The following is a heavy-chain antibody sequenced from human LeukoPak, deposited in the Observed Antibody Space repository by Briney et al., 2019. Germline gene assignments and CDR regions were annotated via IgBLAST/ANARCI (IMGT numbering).Heavy chain of an antibody. D-gene: IGHD6-19*01. CDR3: ARGPRYSSGWYGW. V-gene: IGHV4-59*01. CDR1: GGSLSSYY. Sequence: SETLSLTCTVSGGSLSSYYWSWIRQPPGKGLEWIGYIYYSGSTNCNPSLKSRVTTSVDTSKNQFSLKLSSVTAADTAVYYCARGPRYSSGWYGWWGQGTLVTVSS. CDR2: IYYSGST. J-gene: IGHJ4*02.